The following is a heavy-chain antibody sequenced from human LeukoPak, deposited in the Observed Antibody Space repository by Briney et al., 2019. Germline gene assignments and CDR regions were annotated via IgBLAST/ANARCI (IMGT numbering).Heavy chain of an antibody. CDR1: EFTFSSYA. D-gene: IGHD2-15*01. Sequence: PGGSLRLSCAASEFTFSSYAMSWVRQAPGKGLEWVSGISGSGSSTYYAGSVKGRFTISRDNSKDTLYLQMNSLRAEDTAVYFWAKYRFCSGAGCSDAFDMWGQGTMVTVSS. CDR2: ISGSGSST. CDR3: AKYRFCSGAGCSDAFDM. J-gene: IGHJ3*02. V-gene: IGHV3-23*01.